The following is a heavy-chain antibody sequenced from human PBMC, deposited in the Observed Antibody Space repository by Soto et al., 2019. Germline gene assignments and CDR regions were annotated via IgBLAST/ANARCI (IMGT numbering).Heavy chain of an antibody. Sequence: ASVKVSCKASGDTFSTHTFNWVRQAPGQGLEWMGWINPNSGGTNYAQKFQGWVTMTRDTSISTAYMELSRLRSDDTAVYYCAREKGLYCSSTSCPFDIWGQGTMVTVSS. V-gene: IGHV1-2*04. CDR3: AREKGLYCSSTSCPFDI. D-gene: IGHD2-2*01. CDR1: GDTFSTHT. CDR2: INPNSGGT. J-gene: IGHJ3*02.